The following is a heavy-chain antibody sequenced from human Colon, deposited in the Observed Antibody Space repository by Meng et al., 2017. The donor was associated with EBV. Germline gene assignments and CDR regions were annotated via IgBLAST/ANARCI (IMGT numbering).Heavy chain of an antibody. D-gene: IGHD2-21*02. CDR2: IYHSGST. CDR1: GGSLSSRNW. V-gene: IGHV4-4*02. Sequence: ARVQELGPRLVTPSGTLALPCAVSGGSLSSRNWWSWVRQPPGKGLEWIGEIYHSGSTNYNPSLKSRVTISVDESKNQFSLRLSSVTAADTAVYYCARVGAYCGGDCYHPRWGQGTLVTVSS. J-gene: IGHJ4*02. CDR3: ARVGAYCGGDCYHPR.